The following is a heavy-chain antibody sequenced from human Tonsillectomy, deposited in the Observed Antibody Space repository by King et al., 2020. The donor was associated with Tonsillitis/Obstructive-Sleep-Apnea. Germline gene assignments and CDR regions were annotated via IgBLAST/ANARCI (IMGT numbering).Heavy chain of an antibody. J-gene: IGHJ6*02. D-gene: IGHD4-17*01. Sequence: DVQLVESGGGLVQPGRSLRLSCTASGFTFGDYAMSWVRQAPGKGLEWVGFIRSKAYGGTTEYAASVKGRLTISRDDSKSIAYLQMNSLKTEDTAVYYCTRADYGDYDYYYYGMDVWGQGTTVTVSS. CDR2: IRSKAYGGTT. V-gene: IGHV3-49*04. CDR3: TRADYGDYDYYYYGMDV. CDR1: GFTFGDYA.